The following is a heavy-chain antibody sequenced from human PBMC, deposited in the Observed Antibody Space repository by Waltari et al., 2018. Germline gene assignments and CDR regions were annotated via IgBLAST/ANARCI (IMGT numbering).Heavy chain of an antibody. CDR3: AKDSAWSGEYYYYMDV. J-gene: IGHJ6*03. V-gene: IGHV3-23*04. CDR2: IRGTGTGP. CDR1: EFTFSKHA. Sequence: EVQLVESGGGLVQPGGSLRISWAGSEFTFSKHAMSWVRQAPGKGLEWVSAIRGTGTGPFYADSVKGRFTISRDNSKNTLYLQMNSLTTEDTAIYYCAKDSAWSGEYYYYMDVWGKGTSVTVSS. D-gene: IGHD3-3*01.